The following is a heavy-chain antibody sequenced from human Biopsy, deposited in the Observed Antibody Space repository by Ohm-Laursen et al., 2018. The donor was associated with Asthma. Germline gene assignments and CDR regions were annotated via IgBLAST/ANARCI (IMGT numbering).Heavy chain of an antibody. J-gene: IGHJ3*02. D-gene: IGHD4-23*01. Sequence: SLSLSCTASGFTVSTNGMSWVRQPPGKGLEWDSVIYSGGGTYYADSVQGRVTISRDNSKNTLSLQMNSLRAEDTAVYFCARAYDGSFFSGAIDIWGQGTMVTVSS. CDR1: GFTVSTNG. CDR3: ARAYDGSFFSGAIDI. CDR2: IYSGGGT. V-gene: IGHV3-53*01.